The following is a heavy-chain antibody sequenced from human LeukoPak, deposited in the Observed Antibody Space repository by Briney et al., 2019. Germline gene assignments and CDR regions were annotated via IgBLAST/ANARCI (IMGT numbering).Heavy chain of an antibody. CDR3: SRGLDSRKLGY. CDR1: GASFNSDDQY. CDR2: IHPSGML. Sequence: TLSRTRTVSGASFNSDDQYWNWTRQSPGKGLEWIGSIHPSGMLYNNPSLERRVTMSRDTSKNQFSLNLNSVTAADTAVYFCSRGLDSRKLGYWGQGILVTVSS. J-gene: IGHJ4*02. D-gene: IGHD3-22*01. V-gene: IGHV4-31*03.